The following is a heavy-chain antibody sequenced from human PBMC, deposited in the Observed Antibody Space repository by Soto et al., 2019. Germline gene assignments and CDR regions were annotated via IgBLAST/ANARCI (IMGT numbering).Heavy chain of an antibody. J-gene: IGHJ3*02. CDR3: AKMGRINYYDSSGYYYSYALDI. CDR2: ISGSGGST. D-gene: IGHD3-22*01. CDR1: GLTFSSYA. V-gene: IGHV3-23*01. Sequence: GGSLRLSWAASGLTFSSYAMSWVRQAPGQGLEWVSAISGSGGSTYYADSVNGRFTISRDNSKNTLYLQMNSLRAEDTAVYYCAKMGRINYYDSSGYYYSYALDIWGQGTMVTVSS.